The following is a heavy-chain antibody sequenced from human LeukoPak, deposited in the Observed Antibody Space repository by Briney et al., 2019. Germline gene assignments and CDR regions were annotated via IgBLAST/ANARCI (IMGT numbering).Heavy chain of an antibody. J-gene: IGHJ4*02. CDR1: GFTLSSYW. CDR2: IKQDGSEK. CDR3: AREAGGSSS. D-gene: IGHD6-13*01. Sequence: GGSLRLSCGASGFTLSSYWVSWARQAPGKGLEWVANIKQDGSEKYYVDSVKGRFTISRDNAKNSLYLQMNSLRAEDTAVYYCAREAGGSSSCGQGTLVTVSS. V-gene: IGHV3-7*01.